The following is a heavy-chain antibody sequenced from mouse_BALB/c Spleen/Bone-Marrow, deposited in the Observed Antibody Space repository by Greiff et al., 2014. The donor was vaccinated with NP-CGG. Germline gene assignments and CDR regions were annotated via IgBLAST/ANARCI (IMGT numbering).Heavy chain of an antibody. CDR3: ARFPIYYGNYGAMDY. V-gene: IGHV1S41*01. CDR1: GYTFTSYW. D-gene: IGHD2-1*01. J-gene: IGHJ4*01. Sequence: DLVKPGASVKLSCKASGYTFTSYWINWIKQPPGQALEWLGLIAPGSGSTYYNEMFKGKVTLTVDTYSSTANIQLSSLSSEDSAIYFCARFPIYYGNYGAMDYWGQGTSVTVSS. CDR2: IAPGSGST.